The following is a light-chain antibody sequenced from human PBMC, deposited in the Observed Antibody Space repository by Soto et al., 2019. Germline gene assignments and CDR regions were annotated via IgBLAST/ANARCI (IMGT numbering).Light chain of an antibody. J-gene: IGKJ1*01. CDR2: AAS. Sequence: EIVLTQSPGTLSLSPGERATLSCRASQSVSSSFLAWYQQKPGQAPRLLIYAASNRATGIPDRFSGSGSGTDFTLTISRLEPEDFAVYYCQQYVTSPCAFGQGTKLAIE. V-gene: IGKV3-20*01. CDR1: QSVSSSF. CDR3: QQYVTSPCA.